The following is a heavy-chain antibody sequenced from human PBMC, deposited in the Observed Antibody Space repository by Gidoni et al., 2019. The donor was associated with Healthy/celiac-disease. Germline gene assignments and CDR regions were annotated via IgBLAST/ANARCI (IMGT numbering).Heavy chain of an antibody. J-gene: IGHJ6*02. Sequence: QVQLVESGGGVVQPGRSLRLSCAASGFPFSSYGMHWGRQAPGKGLGWVAVIWYDGSNKYYADSVKGRFTISRDNSKNTLYLQMNSLRAEDTAVYYCARPGEQFLDSETSGMDVWGQGTTVTVSS. V-gene: IGHV3-33*01. CDR3: ARPGEQFLDSETSGMDV. D-gene: IGHD7-27*01. CDR2: IWYDGSNK. CDR1: GFPFSSYG.